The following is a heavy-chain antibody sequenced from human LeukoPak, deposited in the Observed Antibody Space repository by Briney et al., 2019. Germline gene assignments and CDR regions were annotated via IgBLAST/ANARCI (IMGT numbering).Heavy chain of an antibody. CDR3: ARRPNLPADYGDYWRFDV. V-gene: IGHV4-39*01. CDR2: IYYTGST. D-gene: IGHD4-17*01. CDR1: GVSISRSFYY. J-gene: IGHJ3*01. Sequence: SETLSLTCSISGVSISRSFYYWGWIRQPPGKRLEWIGNIYYTGSTYYNPPLKSRVSMSVDTSKNQFSLNLISVTAADTAVYFCARRPNLPADYGDYWRFDVWGQGRRVTVSS.